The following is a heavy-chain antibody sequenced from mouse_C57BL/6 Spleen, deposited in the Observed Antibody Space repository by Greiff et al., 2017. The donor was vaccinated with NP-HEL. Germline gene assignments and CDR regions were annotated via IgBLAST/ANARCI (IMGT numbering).Heavy chain of an antibody. Sequence: EVMLVESGGGLVKPGGSLKLSCAASGFTFSDYGMHWVRQAPEKGLEWVAYISSGSSTIYYADTVKGRFTISRDNAKNTLFLQMTSLRSEDTAMYYCAREATVVAPSYAMDYWGQGTSVTVSS. CDR1: GFTFSDYG. J-gene: IGHJ4*01. V-gene: IGHV5-17*01. CDR3: AREATVVAPSYAMDY. CDR2: ISSGSSTI. D-gene: IGHD1-1*01.